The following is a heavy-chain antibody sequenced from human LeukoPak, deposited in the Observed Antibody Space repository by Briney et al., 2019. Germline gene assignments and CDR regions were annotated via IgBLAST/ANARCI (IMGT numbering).Heavy chain of an antibody. V-gene: IGHV3-48*03. D-gene: IGHD5-12*01. J-gene: IGHJ4*02. CDR3: AMPISGYSGYDTQY. CDR2: ISSSGSTI. CDR1: GFTFSSYE. Sequence: GGSLRLSCAASGFTFSSYEMNWVRQAPGKGLEWVSYISSSGSTIYYADSVKGRFTISRDNAKNSLYLQMNSLRAEDTAVYYCAMPISGYSGYDTQYWGQGTLVTVSS.